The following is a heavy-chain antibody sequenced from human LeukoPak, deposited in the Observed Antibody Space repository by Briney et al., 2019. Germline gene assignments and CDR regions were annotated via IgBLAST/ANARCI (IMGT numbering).Heavy chain of an antibody. Sequence: SETLSLTCAVYGGSFSGYYWSWIRQPPGKGLEWIAEINHSGSTNYNPSLKSRVTISVDKSKNQFSLKLSSVTAADTAVYYCASWSGNSEASYYWGQGTLVTVSS. J-gene: IGHJ4*02. CDR2: INHSGST. V-gene: IGHV4-34*01. D-gene: IGHD4-23*01. CDR3: ASWSGNSEASYY. CDR1: GGSFSGYY.